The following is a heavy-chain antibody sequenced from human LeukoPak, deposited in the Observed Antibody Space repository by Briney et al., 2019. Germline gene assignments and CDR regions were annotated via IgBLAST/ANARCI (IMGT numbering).Heavy chain of an antibody. Sequence: SETLSLTCTVSGGSISSSSYYWGWIRQPPGKGLEWIGSIYYSGSTYYNPSLKSRVTISVDTSKNQFSLKLSSVTAADTAVYYCARGGGDYYDSSGYFDYWGQGTLVTGSS. CDR3: ARGGGDYYDSSGYFDY. CDR2: IYYSGST. J-gene: IGHJ4*02. D-gene: IGHD3-22*01. V-gene: IGHV4-39*01. CDR1: GGSISSSSYY.